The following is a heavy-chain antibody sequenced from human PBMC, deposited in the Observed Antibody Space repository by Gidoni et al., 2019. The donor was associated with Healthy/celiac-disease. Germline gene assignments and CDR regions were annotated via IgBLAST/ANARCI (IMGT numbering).Heavy chain of an antibody. J-gene: IGHJ2*01. Sequence: GKGLEWMGIIYPGDSDTRYSPSFQGQVTISADKSISTAYLQWSSLKASDTAMYYCARHPTTVTTRGWYFDLWGRGTLVTVSS. CDR2: IYPGDSDT. D-gene: IGHD4-17*01. V-gene: IGHV5-51*01. CDR3: ARHPTTVTTRGWYFDL.